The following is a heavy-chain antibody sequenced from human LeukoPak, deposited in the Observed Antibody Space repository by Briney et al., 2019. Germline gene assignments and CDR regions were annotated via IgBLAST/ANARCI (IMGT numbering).Heavy chain of an antibody. V-gene: IGHV3-23*01. J-gene: IGHJ6*03. CDR2: ISGGSSGST. Sequence: GGSLRLSCAASGFTFSDYAMSWVRQAPGKGLEWLSVISGGSSGSTYYADSVKGRFTISRDNAKNSLYLQMNSLRAEDTAVYYCARGSYYDSSGYSDSAYYYYYYMDVWGKGTTVTVSS. CDR3: ARGSYYDSSGYSDSAYYYYYYMDV. CDR1: GFTFSDYA. D-gene: IGHD3-22*01.